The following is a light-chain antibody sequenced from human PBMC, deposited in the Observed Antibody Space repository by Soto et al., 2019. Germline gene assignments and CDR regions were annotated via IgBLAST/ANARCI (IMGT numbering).Light chain of an antibody. CDR2: GSS. CDR3: QQYNDWPRT. J-gene: IGKJ5*01. V-gene: IGKV3-15*01. Sequence: EIGMTQSPATLAVSPGERATLSCRASQLFSSNLAWYQRRPGQAPRLLIYGSSTRATGVPPRFSGSASGTEFTLTISSLQSEDFGVYYCQQYNDWPRTFGQGTRLEIK. CDR1: QLFSSN.